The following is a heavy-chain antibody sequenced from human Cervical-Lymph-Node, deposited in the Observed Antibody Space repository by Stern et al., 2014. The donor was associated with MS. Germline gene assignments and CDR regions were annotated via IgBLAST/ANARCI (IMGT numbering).Heavy chain of an antibody. CDR1: GFTFNKYA. J-gene: IGHJ6*02. CDR3: AKQYFDSSGYSYYYGMDV. D-gene: IGHD3-22*01. CDR2: ISGSGGSI. Sequence: VQLMQSGGDLVQPGGSLRLSCAASGFTFNKYAMNWVRQAPGKGLEWVSTISGSGGSIYYADSVKGRFTISRDNSENTLYLQMHSLRAEDTAIYYCAKQYFDSSGYSYYYGMDVWGQGTTVTVSS. V-gene: IGHV3-23*01.